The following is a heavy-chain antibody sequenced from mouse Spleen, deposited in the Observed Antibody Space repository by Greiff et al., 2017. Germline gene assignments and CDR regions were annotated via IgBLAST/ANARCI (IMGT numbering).Heavy chain of an antibody. Sequence: QVQLRQSGPGLVAPSQSLSITCTVSGFSLTSYAISWVRQPPGKGLEWLGVIWTGGGTNYNSALKSRLSISKDNSKSQVFLKMNSLQTDDTARYYCARIYYGSSYWYFDVWGTGTTVTVSS. CDR2: IWTGGGT. CDR3: ARIYYGSSYWYFDV. J-gene: IGHJ1*03. D-gene: IGHD1-1*01. V-gene: IGHV2-9-1*01. CDR1: GFSLTSYA.